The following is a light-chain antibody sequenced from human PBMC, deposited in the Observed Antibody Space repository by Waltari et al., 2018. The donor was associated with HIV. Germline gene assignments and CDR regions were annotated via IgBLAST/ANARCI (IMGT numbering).Light chain of an antibody. J-gene: IGLJ2*01. CDR2: EVS. V-gene: IGLV2-23*02. Sequence: QSALTQPASVSGSPGQSITISCTGNIRDLGSYNLVSWYQQYPGRAPKLIIYEVSKRPSGVSDRFSGSKSGNRASLTVAGLKVEDEADYYCCSYAGGRVFVLFGGGTRLTV. CDR3: CSYAGGRVFVL. CDR1: IRDLGSYNL.